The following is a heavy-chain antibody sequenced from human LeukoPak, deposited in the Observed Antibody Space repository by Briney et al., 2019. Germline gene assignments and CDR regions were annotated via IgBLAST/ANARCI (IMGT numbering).Heavy chain of an antibody. J-gene: IGHJ4*02. V-gene: IGHV1-2*06. CDR3: ARGPHDTAYYFDQ. CDR1: GFSFTGYF. CDR2: IDPNSGGT. D-gene: IGHD5-18*01. Sequence: ASVKVSCKASGFSFTGYFMHWVGQAPGQGAEWMGRIDPNSGGTNYALKFQGRVTMTRDTPITTAYMDLSRLRSDDTAVYYCARGPHDTAYYFDQWGQGTLVTVSS.